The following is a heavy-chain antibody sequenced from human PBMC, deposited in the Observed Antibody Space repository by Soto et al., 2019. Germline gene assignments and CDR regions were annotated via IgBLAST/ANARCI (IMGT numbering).Heavy chain of an antibody. Sequence: VGSLRLSCAASGFTFSNYGMHWVRQAPGKGLEWVALISYDGTNKYYADSVKGRFTISRDNSKNTVYLQMNSLRAEDTAVYYCTRDDRFKVVIVFPTTFDYWGQGTLVPVSS. CDR3: TRDDRFKVVIVFPTTFDY. CDR2: ISYDGTNK. J-gene: IGHJ4*02. D-gene: IGHD3-22*01. V-gene: IGHV3-30*03. CDR1: GFTFSNYG.